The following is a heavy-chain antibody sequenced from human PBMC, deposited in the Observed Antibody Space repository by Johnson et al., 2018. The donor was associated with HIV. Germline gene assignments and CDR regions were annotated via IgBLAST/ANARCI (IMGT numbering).Heavy chain of an antibody. Sequence: QVQLVESGGGVVQPGRSLRLSCAASGFTFSSYAIHWVRQAPGKGLEWVAVISYDGSNEFYADSVKGRFTISRDNSKNTVYLQMNSLRAEDTAVYYCAKDQTPHLAAAGDDAFDIWGQGTMVTVSS. CDR1: GFTFSSYA. CDR3: AKDQTPHLAAAGDDAFDI. CDR2: ISYDGSNE. D-gene: IGHD6-13*01. J-gene: IGHJ3*02. V-gene: IGHV3-30*04.